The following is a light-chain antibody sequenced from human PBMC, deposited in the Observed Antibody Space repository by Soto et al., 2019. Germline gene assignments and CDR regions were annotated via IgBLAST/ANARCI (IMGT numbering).Light chain of an antibody. CDR1: QGFSSF. V-gene: IGKV1-9*01. J-gene: IGKJ5*01. Sequence: DIQMPQSPAPLAASLGDRVTITCRASQGFSSFLAWYQQKPGKAPKLLIYAASTLQSGVPSRFSGSGSGTDFTLTISSLQPEDFATYYCQQLNIYPITFGQGTRLEIK. CDR3: QQLNIYPIT. CDR2: AAS.